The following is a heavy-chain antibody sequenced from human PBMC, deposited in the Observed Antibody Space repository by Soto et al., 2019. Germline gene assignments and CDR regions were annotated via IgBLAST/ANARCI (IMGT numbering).Heavy chain of an antibody. D-gene: IGHD1-26*01. CDR2: ISAYRGNT. V-gene: IGHV1-18*01. CDR1: GYTFTTYG. Sequence: QVQLVQSGAEVKKPGASVKVSCKASGYTFTTYGISWVRQAPGQGLEWVGWISAYRGNTTYAQKLQGRVTVTPDTSTRTAYMEVRCLRSADTAVYYCARGSYGDYWGQGTLVTTSS. CDR3: ARGSYGDY. J-gene: IGHJ4*02.